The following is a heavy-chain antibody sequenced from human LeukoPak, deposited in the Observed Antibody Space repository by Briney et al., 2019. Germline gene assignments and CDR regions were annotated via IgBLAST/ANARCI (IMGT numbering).Heavy chain of an antibody. J-gene: IGHJ4*02. D-gene: IGHD6-19*01. V-gene: IGHV3-74*01. Sequence: GGSLRLSCAATGFTFSSYWMHWVRQAPGKGLVWVSRINRDGTTTTYADSVKGRFTISRDNAMNTLYLQMSSLRAEDTAVYYCAREASGAVALDYWGQGALVTVSS. CDR1: GFTFSSYW. CDR2: INRDGTTT. CDR3: AREASGAVALDY.